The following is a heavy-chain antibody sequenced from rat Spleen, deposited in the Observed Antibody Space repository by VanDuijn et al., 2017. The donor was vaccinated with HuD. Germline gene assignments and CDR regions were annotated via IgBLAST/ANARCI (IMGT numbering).Heavy chain of an antibody. V-gene: IGHV5-29*01. J-gene: IGHJ1*01. CDR3: ARAGYLRDWYFDF. D-gene: IGHD2-2*01. CDR2: FSYDGIST. Sequence: EVQLVESGGGLVQPGRSLKLSCAASGFTFNNYVMAWVRQVPTKGLEWVATFSYDGISTYYRDSVKGRFTISRDNTKNTLYLQMDNLRSEDTATYYCARAGYLRDWYFDFWGPGTMVTVSS. CDR1: GFTFNNYV.